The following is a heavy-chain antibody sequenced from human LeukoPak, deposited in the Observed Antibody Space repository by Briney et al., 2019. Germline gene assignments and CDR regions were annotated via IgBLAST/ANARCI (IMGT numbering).Heavy chain of an antibody. CDR3: ARHGKPVIAAAGRAFDI. CDR2: INHSGST. J-gene: IGHJ3*02. Sequence: SETLSLTCAVYGGSFSGYYWSWIRQPPGKGLEWIGEINHSGSTNYNPSLKSRVTISVDTSKNQFSLKLSSVTAADTAVYYCARHGKPVIAAAGRAFDIWGQGTMVTVSS. CDR1: GGSFSGYY. V-gene: IGHV4-34*01. D-gene: IGHD6-13*01.